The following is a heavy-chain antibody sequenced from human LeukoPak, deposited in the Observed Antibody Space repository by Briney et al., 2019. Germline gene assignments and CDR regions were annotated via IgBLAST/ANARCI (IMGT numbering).Heavy chain of an antibody. D-gene: IGHD1-26*01. CDR1: GYTFSNFG. CDR3: ARDRSNSDY. V-gene: IGHV1-18*01. CDR2: VNLYNGDT. J-gene: IGHJ4*02. Sequence: ASVKVSCKASGYTFSNFGISWVRQAPGQGLEWMGWVNLYNGDTNYAQKVQGRVTITTDTSTSTVYMGLRSLISDDTAVYYCARDRSNSDYWGQGTLVTVSS.